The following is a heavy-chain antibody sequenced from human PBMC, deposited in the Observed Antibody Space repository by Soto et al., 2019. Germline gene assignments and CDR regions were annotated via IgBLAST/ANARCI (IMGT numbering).Heavy chain of an antibody. Sequence: QVQLVQSGAEVKKPGSSVKVSCKASGGTFSSYAISWVRQAPGQGIEWMGGNIPIFGTANYAQKFQGRVTITADKATRTAYMERSSLRSEDTAVYYCASPSTQQLALYYHYGMDVWGQGTTVTVSS. CDR1: GGTFSSYA. V-gene: IGHV1-69*06. CDR2: NIPIFGTA. J-gene: IGHJ6*02. D-gene: IGHD6-13*01. CDR3: ASPSTQQLALYYHYGMDV.